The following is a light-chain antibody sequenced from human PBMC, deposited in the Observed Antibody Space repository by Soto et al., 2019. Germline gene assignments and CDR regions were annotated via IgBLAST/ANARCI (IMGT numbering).Light chain of an antibody. CDR2: GAS. CDR1: QSVSSN. Sequence: IVIKPSPATLSLSPGERAPPSLRASQSVSSNLAWYQQKPGQAPRLLIYGASTRATGIPARFSGSGSGTDFTLTINRLEPEDFAVYYCQQYGSSITFGQGRRLEI. J-gene: IGKJ5*01. CDR3: QQYGSSIT. V-gene: IGKV3-20*01.